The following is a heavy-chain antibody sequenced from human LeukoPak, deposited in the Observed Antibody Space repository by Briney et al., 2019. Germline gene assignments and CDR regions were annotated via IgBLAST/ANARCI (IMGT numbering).Heavy chain of an antibody. CDR3: ARRRAASGTWVFGY. Sequence: GESLKISCKGSGYSFTSYWIGWVRQMPGKGLEWMGIIYPGDSDTRYSPSFQGQVTMSADKSISTAYLYWSSLKPSDTAMYYCARRRAASGTWVFGYWGQGTLVTVSS. D-gene: IGHD6-13*01. CDR1: GYSFTSYW. CDR2: IYPGDSDT. J-gene: IGHJ4*02. V-gene: IGHV5-51*01.